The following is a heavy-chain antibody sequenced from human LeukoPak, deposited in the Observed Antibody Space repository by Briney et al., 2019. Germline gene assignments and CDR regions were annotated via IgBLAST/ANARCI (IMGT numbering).Heavy chain of an antibody. CDR2: ITSSSRYL. Sequence: GGSLRLSCEASGFSFSTYNMNWVRQAPGQRLEWISSITSSSRYLFYADSVRGRFTISRDNTKNSLYLQIDSLRAEDTAVYYCARDPYSGYYGTYYYYYMDVWGKGTTVTVSS. J-gene: IGHJ6*03. D-gene: IGHD3-22*01. CDR3: ARDPYSGYYGTYYYYYMDV. CDR1: GFSFSTYN. V-gene: IGHV3-21*01.